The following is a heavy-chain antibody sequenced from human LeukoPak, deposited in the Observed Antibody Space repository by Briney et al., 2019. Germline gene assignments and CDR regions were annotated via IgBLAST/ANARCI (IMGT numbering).Heavy chain of an antibody. CDR2: ISGSGSNT. J-gene: IGHJ4*02. V-gene: IGHV3-23*01. Sequence: PGGSLRLSCAASGFTFRNFALNWVRQAPGKGLEWVSTISGSGSNTYYTDSVRGRFTISRDNSRNTLDLQMNSLRVEDTAVYYCLRGDRRDYWGQGTLVTVSS. CDR1: GFTFRNFA. CDR3: LRGDRRDY.